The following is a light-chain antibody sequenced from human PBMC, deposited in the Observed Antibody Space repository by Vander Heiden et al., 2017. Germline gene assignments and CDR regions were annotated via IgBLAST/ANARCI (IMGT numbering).Light chain of an antibody. CDR1: RDHRSYA. CDR2: VNSDASH. J-gene: IGLJ3*02. V-gene: IGLV4-69*01. Sequence: QVVLTQSPSASASLGASVTLTCTLSRDHRSYAIAWHQQPPHPGPRSLMKVNSDASHTKAGAIPDRFSGSSSGASRYLTISSLQADDEADYYCQTWGTVLPVFGGGTKFTVL. CDR3: QTWGTVLPV.